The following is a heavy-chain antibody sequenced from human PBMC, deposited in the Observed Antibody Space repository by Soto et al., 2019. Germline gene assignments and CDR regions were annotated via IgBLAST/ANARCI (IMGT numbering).Heavy chain of an antibody. CDR3: VKDLDIGTSGLFDY. Sequence: EVQLLEFGGGLVQPGGSLRISCAASGFSIITYAVSWVRQAPGKGLEWVSAIRGSGGSTYYADSVKGRFTMSRDNYKNTVHLQMNSMRGEDTAIYYCVKDLDIGTSGLFDYWGRGSLVAVSS. CDR1: GFSIITYA. D-gene: IGHD1-26*01. CDR2: IRGSGGST. V-gene: IGHV3-23*01. J-gene: IGHJ4*01.